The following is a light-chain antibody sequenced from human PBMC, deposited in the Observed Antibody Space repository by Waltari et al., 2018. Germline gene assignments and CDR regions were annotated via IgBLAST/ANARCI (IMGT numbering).Light chain of an antibody. CDR2: AGS. CDR3: QHYGNSPT. CDR1: QSVTSSY. Sequence: EIVLSQSPGTLSLSPGERATPSCRASQSVTSSYLAWYQQKPGQAPRLLIYAGSSRATGIADRLSESGFATAVTRTISRLQPKDVAVYYCQHYGNSPTFGQGTKVDI. J-gene: IGKJ1*01. V-gene: IGKV3-20*01.